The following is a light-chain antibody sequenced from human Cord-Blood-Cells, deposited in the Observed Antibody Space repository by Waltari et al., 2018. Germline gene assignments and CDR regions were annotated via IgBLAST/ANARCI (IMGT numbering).Light chain of an antibody. CDR1: SGINVGTYR. CDR3: MIWHSSAWV. V-gene: IGLV5-45*02. CDR2: YKSDSDK. Sequence: QAVLTQPSSLSASPGASASLTCTLRSGINVGTYRIYWYQQKPGSPPQSLLTYKSDSDKQQGSGVPSRFSGSKDASANAGILLISGLQSEDEADYYCMIWHSSAWVFGGGTKLTVL. J-gene: IGLJ3*02.